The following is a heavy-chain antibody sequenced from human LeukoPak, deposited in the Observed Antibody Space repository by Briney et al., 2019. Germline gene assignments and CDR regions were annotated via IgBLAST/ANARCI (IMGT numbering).Heavy chain of an antibody. CDR3: AKLLRRGEVLIRHYGMDV. V-gene: IGHV3-30*18. D-gene: IGHD3-10*01. Sequence: GRSLRLSCAASGFTFSSYGMHWVRQAPGKGLEWVAVISYDGSNKYYADSVKGRFTISRDNSKNTLYLQMNSLRAEDTAVYYCAKLLRRGEVLIRHYGMDVWGQGTTVTVSS. CDR1: GFTFSSYG. J-gene: IGHJ6*02. CDR2: ISYDGSNK.